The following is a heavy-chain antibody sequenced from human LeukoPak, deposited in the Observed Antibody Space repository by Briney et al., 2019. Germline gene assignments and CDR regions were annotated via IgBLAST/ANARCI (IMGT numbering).Heavy chain of an antibody. J-gene: IGHJ3*02. D-gene: IGHD5-24*01. CDR1: GSSIATYS. V-gene: IGHV4-59*08. CDR2: IYSTGST. CDR3: AKQRAEMATITDYAFDM. Sequence: SETLSLTCTVSGSSIATYSWSWIRQPPGKGLEWVGYIYSTGSTHYNPSLKSRVTMSLDSSKNQFSLRLSSVTAADTAIFYCAKQRAEMATITDYAFDMWGQGTMVTVSS.